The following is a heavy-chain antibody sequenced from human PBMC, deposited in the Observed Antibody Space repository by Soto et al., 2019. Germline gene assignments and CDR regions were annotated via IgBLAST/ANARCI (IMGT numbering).Heavy chain of an antibody. D-gene: IGHD2-21*02. Sequence: DVQLLESGGGLVQPGGSLKLSCVASGFSFNKYAMIWVRQAPGKGQEWVSGITGSGSSIQYTATVKGRFTISRDNSKNTVYLKMDYLRAEDTAMYYCANDVVSGDGRWLVSAWGQGTPVTVS. CDR3: ANDVVSGDGRWLVSA. V-gene: IGHV3-23*01. CDR2: ITGSGSSI. CDR1: GFSFNKYA. J-gene: IGHJ5*02.